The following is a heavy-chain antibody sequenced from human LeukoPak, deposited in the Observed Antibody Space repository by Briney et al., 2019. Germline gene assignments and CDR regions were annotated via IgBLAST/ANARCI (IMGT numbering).Heavy chain of an antibody. CDR3: ARGDYGDYHFDY. Sequence: GGSLRLSCAASGFTFSSYSMNWVRQAPGKGLEWVSSISSSSSYIYYADSVKGRFTISRDNAKKSLYLQMNGLGAEDTAVYFCARGDYGDYHFDYWGQGTLVTVSS. J-gene: IGHJ4*02. CDR1: GFTFSSYS. D-gene: IGHD4-17*01. V-gene: IGHV3-21*01. CDR2: ISSSSSYI.